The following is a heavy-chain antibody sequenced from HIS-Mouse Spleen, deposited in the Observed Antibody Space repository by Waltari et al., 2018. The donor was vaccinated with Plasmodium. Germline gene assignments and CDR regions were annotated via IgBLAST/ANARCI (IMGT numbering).Heavy chain of an antibody. V-gene: IGHV4-39*07. D-gene: IGHD3-22*01. CDR3: AGVPYYYDSSGYGMGWFDP. Sequence: QLQLQESGPGLVKPSETMSPTCTVSGGSISSSSYYWGWFRQPPGQGLEWIGSIYYSGSTYYNPSLKSLVTISGDTAKNQFSLKRSSGTAADTAVYYCAGVPYYYDSSGYGMGWFDPWGQGTLVTVSS. CDR2: IYYSGST. CDR1: GGSISSSSYY. J-gene: IGHJ5*02.